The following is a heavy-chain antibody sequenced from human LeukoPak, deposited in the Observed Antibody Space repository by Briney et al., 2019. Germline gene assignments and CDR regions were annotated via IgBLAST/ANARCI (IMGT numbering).Heavy chain of an antibody. CDR1: GYTFTSYD. J-gene: IGHJ6*03. D-gene: IGHD1-7*01. Sequence: GASVKVSCKASGYTFTSYDINWVRQATGQGLEWMGWMNPNSGNTGYAQKFQGRVTITRNTSISTAYMELSSLRSEDTAVYYCARGLRWLELPHYYYYMDVWGKGTTVTVSS. CDR2: MNPNSGNT. CDR3: ARGLRWLELPHYYYYMDV. V-gene: IGHV1-8*03.